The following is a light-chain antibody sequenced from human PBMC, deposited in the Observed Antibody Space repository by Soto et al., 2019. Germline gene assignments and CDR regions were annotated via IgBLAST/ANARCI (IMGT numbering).Light chain of an antibody. Sequence: EIVLTQSPGTLSVSPGDRATLSCRASSSYLAWYQQKVGQAPRLLIYGASIRATGIPDRFSGSASGTDFTLTISRLEPEDSAVYYCQQYISSSWTFGQGTKVDIK. J-gene: IGKJ1*01. CDR3: QQYISSSWT. CDR2: GAS. CDR1: SSY. V-gene: IGKV3-20*01.